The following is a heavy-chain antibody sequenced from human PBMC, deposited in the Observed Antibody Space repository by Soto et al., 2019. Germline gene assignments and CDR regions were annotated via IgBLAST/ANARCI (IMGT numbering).Heavy chain of an antibody. Sequence: GGSLRLSCAASGFTFSSYAMSWFRQPPGKGPEWVSTINRGASSTYYADSVKGRFTISRDNSKNTLYLQINSLRVEDTALYYCSKILWLDSSFDFSGQGTLI. V-gene: IGHV3-23*05. CDR1: GFTFSSYA. CDR3: SKILWLDSSFDF. D-gene: IGHD3-10*01. CDR2: INRGASST. J-gene: IGHJ3*01.